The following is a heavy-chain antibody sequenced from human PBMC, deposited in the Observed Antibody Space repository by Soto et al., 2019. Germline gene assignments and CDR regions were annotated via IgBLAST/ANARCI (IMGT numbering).Heavy chain of an antibody. J-gene: IGHJ6*02. CDR2: TYYRSKWYN. CDR3: ARDRVAGPKWSVNYYGIDV. D-gene: IGHD6-19*01. V-gene: IGHV6-1*01. CDR1: GDSVSSNSAA. Sequence: SQTLSLTCAISGDSVSSNSAAWNWIRQSPSRGLEWLGRTYYRSKWYNDYAVSVKSRITINPDTSKNQFSLELNSVTPEDTAVYYCARDRVAGPKWSVNYYGIDVWGQGTTVTVS.